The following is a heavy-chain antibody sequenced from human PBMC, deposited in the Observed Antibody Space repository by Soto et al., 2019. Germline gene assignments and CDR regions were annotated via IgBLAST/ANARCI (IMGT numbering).Heavy chain of an antibody. D-gene: IGHD1-26*01. Sequence: EVQLLESGGGLVQPGGSLRLSCAASGFTFSSYAMNWVRQAPGKGLEWVSVISGSGGSTYYADAVKGRFTISRDNSKNTLYLQMNSLRAEDAAVYYCAKPTLGWYFDLWGRGTLVTVSS. CDR1: GFTFSSYA. V-gene: IGHV3-23*01. CDR3: AKPTLGWYFDL. CDR2: ISGSGGST. J-gene: IGHJ2*01.